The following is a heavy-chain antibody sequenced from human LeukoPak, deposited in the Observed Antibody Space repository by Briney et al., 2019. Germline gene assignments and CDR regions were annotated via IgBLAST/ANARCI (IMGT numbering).Heavy chain of an antibody. V-gene: IGHV4-59*01. CDR1: GGSISSYY. CDR3: ARYYYDSSGYYYGGEYYFDY. D-gene: IGHD3-22*01. J-gene: IGHJ4*02. CDR2: IYYSGST. Sequence: SETLSLTCTVSGGSISSYYGSWIRQPPGKGLEWIGYIYYSGSTNYNPSLKSRVTISVDTSKNQFSLKLSSVTAADTAVYYCARYYYDSSGYYYGGEYYFDYWGQGTLVTVS.